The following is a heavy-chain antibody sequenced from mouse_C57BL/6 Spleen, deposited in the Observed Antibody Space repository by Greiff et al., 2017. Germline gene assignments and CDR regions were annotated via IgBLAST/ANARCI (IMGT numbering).Heavy chain of an antibody. D-gene: IGHD1-1*01. CDR2: IYPGSGST. Sequence: QVQLQQPGAELVKPGASVKMSCKASGYTFTSYWITWVKQRPGQGLEWIGDIYPGSGSTNYNEKFKSKATLTVDTSSSTAYMQLSILTSEDSAVYYWARCYGSSYVWFANWGQGTLVTVTA. V-gene: IGHV1-55*01. CDR1: GYTFTSYW. J-gene: IGHJ3*01. CDR3: ARCYGSSYVWFAN.